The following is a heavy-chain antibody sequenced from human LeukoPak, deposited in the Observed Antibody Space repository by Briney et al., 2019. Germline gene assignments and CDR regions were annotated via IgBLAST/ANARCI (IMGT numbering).Heavy chain of an antibody. Sequence: ASVKVSCKASGYTFTGYYMHWVRQAPGQGLEWMGWINPNSGGTNYAQKFQGRVTMTRDTSVSTAYMELSRLRSDDTAVYYCARGSSSANWFDPWGQGTLVTVSS. CDR2: INPNSGGT. D-gene: IGHD6-13*01. V-gene: IGHV1-2*02. J-gene: IGHJ5*02. CDR1: GYTFTGYY. CDR3: ARGSSSANWFDP.